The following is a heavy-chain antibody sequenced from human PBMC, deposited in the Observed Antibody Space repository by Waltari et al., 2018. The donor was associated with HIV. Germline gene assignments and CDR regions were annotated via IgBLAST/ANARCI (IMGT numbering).Heavy chain of an antibody. CDR1: GYTFTSYD. CDR2: MNPISGNT. Sequence: QVQLVQSGAEVKKPGASVKVSCKASGYTFTSYDINWVRQATGQGPEWMGWMNPISGNTGYAQRLQGRVNMTRNTSIRTAYMELSSLRSEDTAVYYCARGPLTTHRGYFDSWGQGTLVTVSS. J-gene: IGHJ4*02. D-gene: IGHD4-17*01. V-gene: IGHV1-8*01. CDR3: ARGPLTTHRGYFDS.